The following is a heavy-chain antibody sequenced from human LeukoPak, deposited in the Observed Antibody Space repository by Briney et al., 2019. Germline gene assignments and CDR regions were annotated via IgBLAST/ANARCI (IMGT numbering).Heavy chain of an antibody. CDR3: ARDRVDSSGYYYYYGIDV. CDR2: LYTSGNT. J-gene: IGHJ6*02. CDR1: GGSISTYF. V-gene: IGHV4-4*07. Sequence: PSETLSLTCTVSGGSISTYFWSWIRQPAGKGLEWIGRLYTSGNTNYNPSLKSRLTISADTSKNQFSLNLRSVTAADTAIYYCARDRVDSSGYYYYYGIDVWGQGTAVTVSS. D-gene: IGHD3-22*01.